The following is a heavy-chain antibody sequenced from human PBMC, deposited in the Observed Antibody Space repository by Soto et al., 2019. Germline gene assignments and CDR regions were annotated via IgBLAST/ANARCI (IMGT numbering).Heavy chain of an antibody. V-gene: IGHV3-49*03. Sequence: GGSLRLSCTASGFTFGDYAMSWFRQAPGKGLEWVGFIRSKAYGGTTEYAASVKGRFTISRDDSKSIAYLQMNSLKTEDTAVYYCTRAYCSSTSCSVPGGNFDYWGQGTLVTVSS. CDR3: TRAYCSSTSCSVPGGNFDY. J-gene: IGHJ4*02. D-gene: IGHD2-2*01. CDR1: GFTFGDYA. CDR2: IRSKAYGGTT.